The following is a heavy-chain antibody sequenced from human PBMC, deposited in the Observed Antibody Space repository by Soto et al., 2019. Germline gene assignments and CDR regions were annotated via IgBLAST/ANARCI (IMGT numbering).Heavy chain of an antibody. D-gene: IGHD6-13*01. Sequence: GGSLRLSCAASGFTFSSYSMNWVRQAPGKGLEWVSYISSSSSTIYYADSVKGRFTISRDNAKNSLHLQMNSLRDEDTAVYYCARGPRTYSSSWYPDYWGQGTLVTVSS. CDR1: GFTFSSYS. CDR2: ISSSSSTI. CDR3: ARGPRTYSSSWYPDY. J-gene: IGHJ4*02. V-gene: IGHV3-48*02.